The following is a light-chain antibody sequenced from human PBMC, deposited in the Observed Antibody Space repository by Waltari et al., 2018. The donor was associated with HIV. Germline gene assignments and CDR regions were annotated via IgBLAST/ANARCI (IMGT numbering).Light chain of an antibody. V-gene: IGKV3-20*01. J-gene: IGKJ5*01. CDR1: QTVTSAY. CDR2: GAT. Sequence: IVLTQSPDTLSLSPGERAVISCRASQTVTSAYLAWYQQNPGQPPRVLIHGATSRATGIPDRFSGSGSGSDFPLTINRLEPEDSAMYFCQQYATSQAITFGQGTRLEIK. CDR3: QQYATSQAIT.